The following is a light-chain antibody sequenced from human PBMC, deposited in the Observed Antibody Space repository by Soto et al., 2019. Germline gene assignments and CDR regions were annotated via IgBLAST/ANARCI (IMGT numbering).Light chain of an antibody. Sequence: IQMTQSPSALSASVGDRATITCRASQSISSWLAWYQQKPGKAPKLLIYDASTLQSGVPSRYSGSGSGTEFTLTISNLQPDDFATYYCQQYESYSPWTFGQGTKVDTK. V-gene: IGKV1-5*01. CDR1: QSISSW. CDR3: QQYESYSPWT. CDR2: DAS. J-gene: IGKJ1*01.